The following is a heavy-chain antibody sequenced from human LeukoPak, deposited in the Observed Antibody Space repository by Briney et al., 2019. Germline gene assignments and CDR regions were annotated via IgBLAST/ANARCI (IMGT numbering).Heavy chain of an antibody. CDR3: ARDLIRMTASRRDYYGMDV. V-gene: IGHV3-23*01. Sequence: PGGSLRLSCAASGFTFSSYAMSWVRQAPGKGLEWVSAISGSGGSTYYADSVKGRFTISRDNSKNTLYLQMNSLRAEDTAVYYCARDLIRMTASRRDYYGMDVWGQGTTVTVSS. J-gene: IGHJ6*02. CDR1: GFTFSSYA. CDR2: ISGSGGST. D-gene: IGHD2-15*01.